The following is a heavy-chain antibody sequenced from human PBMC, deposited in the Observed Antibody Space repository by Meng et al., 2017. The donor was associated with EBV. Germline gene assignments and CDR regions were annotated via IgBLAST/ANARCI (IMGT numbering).Heavy chain of an antibody. V-gene: IGHV2-5*02. J-gene: IGHJ4*02. CDR1: GFSLSTRGVG. CDR2: IYWDDDK. Sequence: QIALNESRPTLVKPIQTLTLTCTFSGFSLSTRGVGVGWIRQPPGKALEWLALIYWDDDKRYSPSLKSRLTITKDTSKNQVVLTMTNMDPVDAATYYCAHIIAARPFDYWGQGTLVTVSS. D-gene: IGHD6-6*01. CDR3: AHIIAARPFDY.